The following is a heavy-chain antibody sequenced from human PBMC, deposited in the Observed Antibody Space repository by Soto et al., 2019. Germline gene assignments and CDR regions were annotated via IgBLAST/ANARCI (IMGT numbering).Heavy chain of an antibody. V-gene: IGHV4-34*01. CDR1: GGSISSGGHY. CDR2: SNHSGST. D-gene: IGHD2-21*01. Sequence: SETLSLTCIVSGGSISSGGHYWMWIRHPPGKGLEWIGESNHSGSTNYNPSLKSRVTISVDTSQNQFSLKLSSVTAADTAVYYRATARSQSRSISYLLKLNPQATQESLTDP. CDR3: ATARSQSRSISYLLKLNPQATQESLTDP. J-gene: IGHJ5*02.